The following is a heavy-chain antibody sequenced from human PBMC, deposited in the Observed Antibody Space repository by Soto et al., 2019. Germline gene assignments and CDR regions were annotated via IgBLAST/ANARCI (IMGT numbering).Heavy chain of an antibody. J-gene: IGHJ4*02. Sequence: EVQLLESGGGLVQPGGSLILSCAASGFTFNNYAMSWIRQSPTKGLEWVSGISASGDTYYADSVRGRFTISRDNSKNTMSIQMNSLRVEDTAIYYCAKDWALGGPQHYWRQGTLVTVSS. V-gene: IGHV3-23*01. CDR2: ISASGDT. CDR1: GFTFNNYA. CDR3: AKDWALGGPQHY. D-gene: IGHD3-16*01.